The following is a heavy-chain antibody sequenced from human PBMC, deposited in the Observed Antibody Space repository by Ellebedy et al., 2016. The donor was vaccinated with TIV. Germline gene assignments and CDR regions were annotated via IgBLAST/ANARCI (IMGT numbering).Heavy chain of an antibody. D-gene: IGHD4/OR15-4a*01. CDR1: GYNFTGYY. CDR2: NNPNSGGT. V-gene: IGHV1-2*04. J-gene: IGHJ4*02. CDR3: ARGRELKRCLHFDY. Sequence: AASVKVSCKASGYNFTGYYMHWVRHPPEQGLECMGWNNPNSGGTNYAQKFQGWVTMTRDTSISTAYMGLRRLRSDDTAVYYCARGRELKRCLHFDYWGQGTLVTVSS.